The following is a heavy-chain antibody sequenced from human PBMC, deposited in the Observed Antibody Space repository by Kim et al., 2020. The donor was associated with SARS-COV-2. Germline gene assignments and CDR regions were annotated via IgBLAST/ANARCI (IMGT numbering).Heavy chain of an antibody. Sequence: ASVKVSCKASGYTFTGYYMHWVRQAPGQGLEWMGWINPNSGGTNYAQKFQGRVTMTRDTSISTAYMELSRLRSDDTAVYYCAREDSSGTSAEPMDVWGQGTTVTVSS. CDR1: GYTFTGYY. CDR3: AREDSSGTSAEPMDV. J-gene: IGHJ6*02. CDR2: INPNSGGT. V-gene: IGHV1-2*02. D-gene: IGHD3-22*01.